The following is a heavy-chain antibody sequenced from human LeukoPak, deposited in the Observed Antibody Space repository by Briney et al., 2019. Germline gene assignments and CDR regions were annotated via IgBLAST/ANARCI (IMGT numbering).Heavy chain of an antibody. CDR3: ARPPDCSSTSCSSAEYFQH. Sequence: GESLKISCKGSGYSFTSYWIGWVRQMPGKGLEWMGIIYPGDSDTRYSPSFQGQVTVSADKSISTAYLQWSSLKASDTAMYYCARPPDCSSTSCSSAEYFQHWGQGTLVTVSS. CDR2: IYPGDSDT. CDR1: GYSFTSYW. J-gene: IGHJ1*01. V-gene: IGHV5-51*01. D-gene: IGHD2-2*01.